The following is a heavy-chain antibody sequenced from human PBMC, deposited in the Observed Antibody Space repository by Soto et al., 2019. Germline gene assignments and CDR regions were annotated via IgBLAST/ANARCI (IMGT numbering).Heavy chain of an antibody. D-gene: IGHD3-10*01. V-gene: IGHV3-7*01. Sequence: GGSLSLSCAASGFTFSSYWMSWVRQAPGKGLEWVANIKQDGSEKYYVDSVKGRFTISRDNAKNSLYLQMNSLRAEDTAVYYCARDHSMVRRRSWFDPWGQGTLVTVSS. CDR2: IKQDGSEK. J-gene: IGHJ5*02. CDR1: GFTFSSYW. CDR3: ARDHSMVRRRSWFDP.